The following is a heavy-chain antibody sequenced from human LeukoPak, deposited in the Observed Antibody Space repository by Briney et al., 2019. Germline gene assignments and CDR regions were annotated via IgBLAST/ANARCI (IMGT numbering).Heavy chain of an antibody. J-gene: IGHJ4*02. CDR2: INPNSGGT. Sequence: ASVKVSCKASGYTFTGYYMHWVRQAPGQGLEWMGWINPNSGGTNYAQKFQGRVTVTRDTSISTAYMELSRLRSDDTAVYYCARELGIVVVVAATTGTFDYWGQGTLVTVSS. CDR1: GYTFTGYY. V-gene: IGHV1-2*02. CDR3: ARELGIVVVVAATTGTFDY. D-gene: IGHD2-15*01.